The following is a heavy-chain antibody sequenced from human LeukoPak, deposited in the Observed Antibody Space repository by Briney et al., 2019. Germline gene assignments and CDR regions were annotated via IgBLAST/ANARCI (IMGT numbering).Heavy chain of an antibody. CDR2: ISSSSSYI. D-gene: IGHD3-10*01. CDR1: GFTFSSYS. V-gene: IGHV3-21*01. J-gene: IGHJ4*02. CDR3: ARDDIQERGAVPDY. Sequence: GGSLRLSCAASGFTFSSYSMNWVRRAPGKGLEWVSSISSSSSYIYYADSVKGRFTISRDNAKNSLYLQMNSLRAEDTAVYYCARDDIQERGAVPDYWGQGTLVTVSS.